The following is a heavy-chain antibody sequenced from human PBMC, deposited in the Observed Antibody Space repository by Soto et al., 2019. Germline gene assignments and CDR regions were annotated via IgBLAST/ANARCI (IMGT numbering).Heavy chain of an antibody. CDR1: GFTFCSYS. CDR3: AKASYSGIPPDHFDY. V-gene: IGHV3-23*01. D-gene: IGHD1-26*01. CDR2: ISGSGGST. Sequence: GGALIPSCAAPGFTFCSYSMSLVPPAPGKGLEWVSAISGSGGSTYYADSVKGRFTISRDNSKNTLYLQMNSLRAEDTAVYYCAKASYSGIPPDHFDYWGQGTLVTVSS. J-gene: IGHJ4*02.